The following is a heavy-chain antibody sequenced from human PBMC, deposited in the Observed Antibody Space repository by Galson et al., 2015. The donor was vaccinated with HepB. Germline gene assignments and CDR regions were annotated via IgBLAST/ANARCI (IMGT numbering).Heavy chain of an antibody. Sequence: SLRLSCAASGFTFSSYWMSWVRQAPGKGLEWVANIKQDGSEKYYVDSVKGRFTISRDNAKNSLYLQMNSLRAEDTAVYYCARDEWGVIVATISIYWVYWGQGTLVTVSS. V-gene: IGHV3-7*03. J-gene: IGHJ4*02. CDR3: ARDEWGVIVATISIYWVY. CDR2: IKQDGSEK. CDR1: GFTFSSYW. D-gene: IGHD5-12*01.